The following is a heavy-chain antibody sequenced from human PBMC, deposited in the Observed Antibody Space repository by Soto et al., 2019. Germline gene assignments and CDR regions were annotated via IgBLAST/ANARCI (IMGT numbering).Heavy chain of an antibody. Sequence: GASVKVSCKASGYIFTNYCVHWVRQAPGQGLEWMGIINPSDGGTNYAEKFQGRVTMTRDTSTSTVYMELSSLRSEDTAMYYCARNREVVVGRGNCFDPWGQGTLVTVSS. D-gene: IGHD2-15*01. CDR1: GYIFTNYC. CDR2: INPSDGGT. V-gene: IGHV1-46*01. J-gene: IGHJ5*02. CDR3: ARNREVVVGRGNCFDP.